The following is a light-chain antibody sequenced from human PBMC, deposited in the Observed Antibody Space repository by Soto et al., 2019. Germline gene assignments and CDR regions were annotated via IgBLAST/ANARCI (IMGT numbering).Light chain of an antibody. CDR1: SSDVGAYNY. J-gene: IGLJ3*02. CDR2: EVS. CDR3: NLYAGYNVL. V-gene: IGLV2-8*01. Sequence: QSALTQPPSASGSPGQSVTISCTGTSSDVGAYNYVSWYQQHPGKAPKLIISEVSKRPSGVPDRFSGSKSGNTASLTVSGLQAEDEADYYCNLYAGYNVLFGGGTKLTVL.